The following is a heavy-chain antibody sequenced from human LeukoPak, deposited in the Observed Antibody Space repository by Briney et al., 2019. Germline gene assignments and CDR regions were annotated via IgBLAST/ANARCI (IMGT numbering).Heavy chain of an antibody. Sequence: ASVKVSRKASGYTFTSYYMHWVRQAPGQGLEWMGIINPSGGSTSYPQKLQGRVTMTRDTSTSTVYMELSSLRSEDTAVYYCARDNYYDSSGYYYDIDYWGQGTLVTVSS. CDR1: GYTFTSYY. CDR3: ARDNYYDSSGYYYDIDY. V-gene: IGHV1-46*01. CDR2: INPSGGST. J-gene: IGHJ4*02. D-gene: IGHD3-22*01.